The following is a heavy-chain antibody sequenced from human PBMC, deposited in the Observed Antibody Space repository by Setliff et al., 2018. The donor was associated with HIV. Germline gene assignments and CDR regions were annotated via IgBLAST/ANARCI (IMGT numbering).Heavy chain of an antibody. CDR3: ARLSDDRYYYDSSGYRGFDI. V-gene: IGHV4-59*08. D-gene: IGHD3-22*01. CDR2: MYYSGST. CDR1: GGSISSYY. J-gene: IGHJ3*02. Sequence: SETLSLTCTVSGGSISSYYWSWIRQPPGKGLEWMGYMYYSGSTNYNPSLKSRVTISGDTSKNQFSLKLTSVTAADTAVYYCARLSDDRYYYDSSGYRGFDIWGQGTMVTVSS.